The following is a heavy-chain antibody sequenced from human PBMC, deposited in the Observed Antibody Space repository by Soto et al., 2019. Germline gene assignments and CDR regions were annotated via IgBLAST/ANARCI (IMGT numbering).Heavy chain of an antibody. V-gene: IGHV3-74*01. CDR3: TRVISGSSGLFDY. CDR2: ISPDGSTT. J-gene: IGHJ4*02. Sequence: EVQLVEAGGDLVQPGGSLRLSCVASGFTISNYWMHCVRQAPGKGLIWVSRISPDGSTTNYADSVKGRFTISRDNAKNTLYPQMDSLRAEDTALYYCTRVISGSSGLFDYWGQGTLVTVSS. CDR1: GFTISNYW. D-gene: IGHD1-26*01.